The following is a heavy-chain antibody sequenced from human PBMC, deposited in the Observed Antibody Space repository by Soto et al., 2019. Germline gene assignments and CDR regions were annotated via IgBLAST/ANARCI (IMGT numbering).Heavy chain of an antibody. V-gene: IGHV3-48*02. CDR1: GFTLSSYS. CDR3: VRGGAFKIYY. CDR2: ISSSSSTI. Sequence: EVQLVESGGRLVQPGGSLRLSCAASGFTLSSYSMNWARQAPGKGLEWVSYISSSSSTIYYSDSVKGRFTISRDNAKNSLYLQMNSLRDEDTAVYYCVRGGAFKIYYWGQGTLVTVSS. D-gene: IGHD3-3*01. J-gene: IGHJ4*02.